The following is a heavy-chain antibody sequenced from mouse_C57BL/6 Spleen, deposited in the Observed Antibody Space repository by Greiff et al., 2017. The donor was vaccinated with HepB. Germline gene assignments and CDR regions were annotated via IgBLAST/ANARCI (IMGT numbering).Heavy chain of an antibody. CDR1: GYSITSGYY. V-gene: IGHV3-6*01. D-gene: IGHD2-5*01. CDR2: ISYDGSN. J-gene: IGHJ3*01. CDR3: AREGYYSNYGGFAY. Sequence: EVQLQQSGPGLVKPSQSLSLTCSVTGYSITSGYYWNWIRQFPGNKLEWMGYISYDGSNNYNPSLKNRISITRDTSKNQYFLKLNSVTTEDTATYYGAREGYYSNYGGFAYWGQGTLVTVSA.